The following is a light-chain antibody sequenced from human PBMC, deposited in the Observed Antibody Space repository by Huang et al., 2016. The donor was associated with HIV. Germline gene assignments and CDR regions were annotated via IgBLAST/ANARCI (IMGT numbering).Light chain of an antibody. V-gene: IGKV1-6*01. Sequence: AIQMTQSPSSLSASVGDRVTVTCRASQCIGNDLGWYQQKPGKAPKLLIYAASSLQSGVPSRFSGSGSGTDFTLTISSLQPEDFATYYCLQDYNYPRTFGQGTKVEIK. CDR2: AAS. CDR1: QCIGND. J-gene: IGKJ1*01. CDR3: LQDYNYPRT.